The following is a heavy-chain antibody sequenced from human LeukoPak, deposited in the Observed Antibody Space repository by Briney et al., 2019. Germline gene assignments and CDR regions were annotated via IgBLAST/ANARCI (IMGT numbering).Heavy chain of an antibody. CDR3: ARVDYGGAFWDY. CDR2: IHYSGST. D-gene: IGHD4-23*01. CDR1: GGSISRYP. V-gene: IGHV4-59*01. J-gene: IGHJ4*02. Sequence: PSETLSLTCTVSGGSISRYPWGWIRQPPGKGLEWIAYIHYSGSTNYNPSLKSRVTISVDTSKNQFSLKLSSVTAADTAVYYCARVDYGGAFWDYWGQGTLVTVSS.